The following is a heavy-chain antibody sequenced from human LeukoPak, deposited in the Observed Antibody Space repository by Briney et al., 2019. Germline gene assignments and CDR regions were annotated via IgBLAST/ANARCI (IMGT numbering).Heavy chain of an antibody. CDR1: GFTFSSYA. V-gene: IGHV3-23*01. D-gene: IGHD3-10*01. CDR3: AKKSPQITIVRGVPNWFDP. Sequence: TGGSLRLSCAASGFTFSSYAMSWVRQAPGKGLEWVSAISGSGGSTYYADSVKGRFTISRDNSKNTLYLQMNSLRAEDTAVYYCAKKSPQITIVRGVPNWFDPWGQGTLVTVSS. J-gene: IGHJ5*02. CDR2: ISGSGGST.